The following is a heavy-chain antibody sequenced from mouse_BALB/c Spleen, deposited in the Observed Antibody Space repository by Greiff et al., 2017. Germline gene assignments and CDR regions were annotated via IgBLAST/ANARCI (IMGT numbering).Heavy chain of an antibody. CDR1: GYTFTSYW. Sequence: QVQLKQPGAELVRPGASVKLSCKASGYTFTSYWINWVKQRPGQGLEWIGNIYPSDSYTNYNQKFKDKATLTVDKSSSTAYMQLSSPTSEDSAVYYCTRGDDGYSYAMDYWGQGTSVTVSA. D-gene: IGHD2-3*01. CDR2: IYPSDSYT. V-gene: IGHV1-69*02. J-gene: IGHJ4*01. CDR3: TRGDDGYSYAMDY.